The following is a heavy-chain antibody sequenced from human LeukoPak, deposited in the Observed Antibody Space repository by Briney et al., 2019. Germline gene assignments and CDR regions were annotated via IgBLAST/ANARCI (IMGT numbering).Heavy chain of an antibody. CDR3: AREGYSNYGYYYYMDV. Sequence: SETLSLTCTVSGGSISSSSYYWGWIRQPPGKGLEWIGNIYYSGSTYYNPSLKSRVTISVDTSKNQFSLKLSSVTAADTAVYYCAREGYSNYGYYYYMDVWGKGTTVTVSS. V-gene: IGHV4-39*07. CDR2: IYYSGST. CDR1: GGSISSSSYY. J-gene: IGHJ6*03. D-gene: IGHD4-11*01.